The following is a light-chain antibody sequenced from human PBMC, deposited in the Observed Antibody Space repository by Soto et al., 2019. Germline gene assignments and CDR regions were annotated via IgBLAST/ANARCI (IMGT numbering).Light chain of an antibody. Sequence: QSVLTQPASVSGSPGQSITISCTGTSSDVGSYNLVSWYQQHPGKAPKLIIYEGTKRPSGVSNRFSGSKSDNTASLTISGLQADDEADHYCCSYAGSSIPYVFGTGTKVTVL. CDR2: EGT. V-gene: IGLV2-23*01. CDR1: SSDVGSYNL. J-gene: IGLJ1*01. CDR3: CSYAGSSIPYV.